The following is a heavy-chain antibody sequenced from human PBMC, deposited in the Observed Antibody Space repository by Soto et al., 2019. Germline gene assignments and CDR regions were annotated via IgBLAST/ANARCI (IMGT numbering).Heavy chain of an antibody. J-gene: IGHJ5*02. CDR3: ARDRGYRSGSFGS. D-gene: IGHD5-18*01. CDR1: GGSISGYH. CDR2: IYSDGTT. Sequence: SETLSLTCIVSGGSISGYHWSWIRQPAGKELEWIGRIYSDGTTNYNPSLKGRGTMSVDTSKKQISLKLTSVTAADTAMYYCARDRGYRSGSFGSWGQGVLVTVSS. V-gene: IGHV4-4*07.